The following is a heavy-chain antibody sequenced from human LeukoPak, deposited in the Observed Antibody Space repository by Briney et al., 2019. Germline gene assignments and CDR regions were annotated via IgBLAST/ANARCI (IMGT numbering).Heavy chain of an antibody. J-gene: IGHJ5*02. CDR3: ARAGGSGSTFS. CDR2: IYYSGST. Sequence: PSETLSLTCTVSGGSISSYYWSWIRQPPGKGLEWIGYIYYSGSTNYNPSLKSRVTISVDTSKNQFSLKLSSVTAADTAVYYCARAGGSGSTFSWGQGTLVTVSS. D-gene: IGHD3-10*01. CDR1: GGSISSYY. V-gene: IGHV4-59*01.